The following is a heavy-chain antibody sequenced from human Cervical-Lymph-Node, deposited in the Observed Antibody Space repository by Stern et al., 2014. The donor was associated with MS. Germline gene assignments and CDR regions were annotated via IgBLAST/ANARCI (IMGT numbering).Heavy chain of an antibody. J-gene: IGHJ4*02. D-gene: IGHD2-15*01. V-gene: IGHV3-30*18. CDR1: GGSLSNYG. CDR3: AKGRFSGGSSYLTDY. Sequence: VQLVESGGGVDQPGRSVRVSCAASGGSLSNYGMNWVRQAPGQGLEWMAMISDDGSTKHYADSVQGRVSMSRDESKSKLSMQINCVRAEDTAVYHCAKGRFSGGSSYLTDYWGQGTLVTVSS. CDR2: ISDDGSTK.